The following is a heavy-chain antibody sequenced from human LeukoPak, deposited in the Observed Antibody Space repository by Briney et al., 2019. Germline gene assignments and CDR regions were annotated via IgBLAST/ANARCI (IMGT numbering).Heavy chain of an antibody. V-gene: IGHV3-11*05. CDR2: ISSSSSDT. J-gene: IGHJ3*01. CDR1: GFTFSDYY. CDR3: TRDDGLDVFDV. Sequence: GGSLRLSCAASGFTFSDYYMSWIRQAPGKGLEWVSSISSSSSDTRYADSVKGRFTISRDNAKKSLYLQMNSLRAEDTAVYYCTRDDGLDVFDVWGQGTAVTVSS. D-gene: IGHD2-8*01.